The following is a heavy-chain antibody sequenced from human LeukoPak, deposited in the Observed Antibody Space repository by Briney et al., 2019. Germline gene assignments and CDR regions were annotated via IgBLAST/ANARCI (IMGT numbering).Heavy chain of an antibody. Sequence: SETLSLTCTVSGGSISSYYWSWIRQPPGKGLEWIGYIYYSGSTNYNPSLKSRVTISVDTSKNQFSLKLSSVTAADTAVYYCARHLYSSSWYAPNYYYYGMDVWSQGTTVTVSS. CDR2: IYYSGST. V-gene: IGHV4-59*08. D-gene: IGHD6-13*01. CDR1: GGSISSYY. J-gene: IGHJ6*02. CDR3: ARHLYSSSWYAPNYYYYGMDV.